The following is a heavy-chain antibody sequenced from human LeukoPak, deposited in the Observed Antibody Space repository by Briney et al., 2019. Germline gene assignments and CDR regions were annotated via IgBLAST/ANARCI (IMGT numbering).Heavy chain of an antibody. J-gene: IGHJ5*02. D-gene: IGHD2-2*01. V-gene: IGHV4-39*01. CDR2: IYYSGNT. CDR1: GGSISSTTYY. Sequence: SETLSLTCIVSGGSISSTTYYWGWIRQPPGKRLEWIGSIYYSGNTYYNPSLKSRVTISVDTSKNQFSLKLSSVTAADTAVYYCARHKGPAAMNWFDPWGQGALVTVSS. CDR3: ARHKGPAAMNWFDP.